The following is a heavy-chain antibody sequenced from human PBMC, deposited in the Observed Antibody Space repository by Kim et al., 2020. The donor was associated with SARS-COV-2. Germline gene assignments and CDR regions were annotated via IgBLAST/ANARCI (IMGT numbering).Heavy chain of an antibody. D-gene: IGHD3-10*01. CDR3: ARGTTDHLLLWFGDGRDNWFDP. CDR1: GGSFSGYY. Sequence: SETLSLTCAVYGGSFSGYYWSWIRQPPGKGLEWIGEINHSGSTNYNPSLKSRVTISVDTSKNQFSLKLSSVTAADTAVYYCARGTTDHLLLWFGDGRDNWFDPWGQGTLVTVSS. J-gene: IGHJ5*02. CDR2: INHSGST. V-gene: IGHV4-34*01.